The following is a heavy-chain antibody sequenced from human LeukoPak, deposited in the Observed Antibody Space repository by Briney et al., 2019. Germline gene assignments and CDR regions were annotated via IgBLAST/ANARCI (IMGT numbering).Heavy chain of an antibody. CDR3: ARPRLGDGYFDWYFDL. V-gene: IGHV3-74*01. CDR1: GFTFSNCN. J-gene: IGHJ2*01. CDR2: ISSDGSNT. Sequence: GGSLRLSCAASGFTFSNCNMNWVRHAPGKGLVWVSRISSDGSNTNYADSVKGRFTISRDNAKNTLYLQMNSLRAEDTAVYYCARPRLGDGYFDWYFDLWGRGTLVTVSS. D-gene: IGHD5-18*01.